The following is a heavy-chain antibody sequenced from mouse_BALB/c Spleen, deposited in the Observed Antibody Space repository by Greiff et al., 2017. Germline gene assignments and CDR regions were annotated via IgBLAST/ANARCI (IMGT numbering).Heavy chain of an antibody. CDR2: ISSGGGST. J-gene: IGHJ3*01. CDR1: GFAFSSYD. V-gene: IGHV5-12-1*01. D-gene: IGHD2-4*01. Sequence: EVMLVESGGGLVKPGGSLKLSCAASGFAFSSYDMSWVRQTPEKRLEWVAYISSGGGSTYYPDTVKGRFTISRDNAKNTLYLQMSSLKSEDTAMYYCARRFGPGSYDYFAYWGQGTLVTVSA. CDR3: ARRFGPGSYDYFAY.